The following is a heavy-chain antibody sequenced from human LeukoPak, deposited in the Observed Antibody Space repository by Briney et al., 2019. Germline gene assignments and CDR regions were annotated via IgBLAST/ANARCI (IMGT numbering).Heavy chain of an antibody. Sequence: GGSLRLSCAASGFTFSSYSMNWVRQAPGKGLEWVSYISSSGNTIDYADSVKGRFTISRDNAKNSLYLQMVSLRVEDTAVYYCARLRGYSYGYGDYWGQGTLVTVSS. V-gene: IGHV3-48*04. CDR3: ARLRGYSYGYGDY. CDR2: ISSSGNTI. J-gene: IGHJ4*02. D-gene: IGHD5-18*01. CDR1: GFTFSSYS.